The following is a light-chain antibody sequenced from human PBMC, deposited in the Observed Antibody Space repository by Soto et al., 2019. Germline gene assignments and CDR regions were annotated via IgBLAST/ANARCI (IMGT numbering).Light chain of an antibody. Sequence: DIQMTQSPSSLSASVADRVTITCRASQSISSYLNWYQQKPGKAPKLLIYAASSLQSGVPSRFSGSGSGTDFTLTISSLQPEDFATYYCQQSYSTPQTFGQGTKVEI. V-gene: IGKV1-39*01. CDR1: QSISSY. CDR2: AAS. CDR3: QQSYSTPQT. J-gene: IGKJ1*01.